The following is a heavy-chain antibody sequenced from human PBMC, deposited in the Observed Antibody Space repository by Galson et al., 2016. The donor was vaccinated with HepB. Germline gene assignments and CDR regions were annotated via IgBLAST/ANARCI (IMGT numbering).Heavy chain of an antibody. Sequence: SLRLSCAASGFTFSTYELHWVRQTSGIGLEWVSSITTSGDTYYAGSAKGRFTISRENVKSTLYLQMNSLGVEDTAVYYCTRLNRYGAPRGGGLDVWGQGTTVTVSS. CDR3: TRLNRYGAPRGGGLDV. V-gene: IGHV3-13*01. CDR2: ITTSGDT. J-gene: IGHJ6*02. D-gene: IGHD4-17*01. CDR1: GFTFSTYE.